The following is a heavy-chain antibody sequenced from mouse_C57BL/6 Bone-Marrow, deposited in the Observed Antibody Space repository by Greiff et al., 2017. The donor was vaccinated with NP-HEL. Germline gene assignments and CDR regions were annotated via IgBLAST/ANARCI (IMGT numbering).Heavy chain of an antibody. CDR2: IYPGSGST. V-gene: IGHV1-55*01. Sequence: VQLQQPGAELVKPGASVKMSCKASGYTFTSYWITWVKQRPGQGLEWIGDIYPGSGSTNYNEKFKSKATLTVDTSSSTAYMQLSSLTSEDSAVYYCARGTAQATLYAMDYWGQGTSVTVSS. CDR3: ARGTAQATLYAMDY. CDR1: GYTFTSYW. D-gene: IGHD3-2*02. J-gene: IGHJ4*01.